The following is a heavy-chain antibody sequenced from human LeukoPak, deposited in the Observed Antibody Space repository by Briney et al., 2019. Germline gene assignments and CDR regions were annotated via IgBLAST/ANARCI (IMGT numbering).Heavy chain of an antibody. CDR3: TKGSSWSNGDFDC. J-gene: IGHJ4*02. CDR2: ISWNSGSI. V-gene: IGHV3-9*01. CDR1: GFTFDDYA. D-gene: IGHD6-13*01. Sequence: PGGSLRLSCAASGFTFDDYAVHWVRQAPGKGLEWVSGISWNSGSIGYADSVKGRFTISRDNAKNSLYLQMNSLRAEDTALYYCTKGSSWSNGDFDCWGQGTLVTVSS.